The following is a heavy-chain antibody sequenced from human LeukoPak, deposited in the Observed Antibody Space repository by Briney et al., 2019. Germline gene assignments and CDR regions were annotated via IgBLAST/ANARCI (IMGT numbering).Heavy chain of an antibody. D-gene: IGHD1-26*01. V-gene: IGHV1-2*02. CDR1: GYTFTGYY. Sequence: ASVKVSCKASGYTFTGYYMHWVRQAPGQGLEWMGWINPNSGGTNYAQKFQGRVTMTRDTSISTAYMELSRLRSDDTAVYYCATVLVGATLAFDIWGQGTMVTVSS. J-gene: IGHJ3*02. CDR3: ATVLVGATLAFDI. CDR2: INPNSGGT.